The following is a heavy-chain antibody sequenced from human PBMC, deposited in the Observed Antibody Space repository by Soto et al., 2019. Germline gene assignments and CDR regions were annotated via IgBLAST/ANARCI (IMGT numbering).Heavy chain of an antibody. J-gene: IGHJ4*02. V-gene: IGHV3-21*01. D-gene: IGHD3-22*01. CDR2: ISSSSSYI. CDR1: GFTFSSYS. CDR3: ARGPYYYDSSSYYV. Sequence: EVQLVESGGGLVKPGGSLRLSCAASGFTFSSYSMNWVRQAPGKGLEWVSSISSSSSYIYYADSVKGRFTISRDNAKNSLYLQMNSLRAEDTAVYYCARGPYYYDSSSYYVWGQGTLVTVSS.